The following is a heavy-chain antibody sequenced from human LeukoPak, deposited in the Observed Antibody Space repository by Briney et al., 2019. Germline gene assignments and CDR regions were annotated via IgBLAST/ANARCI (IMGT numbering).Heavy chain of an antibody. CDR1: GFTFDDYA. D-gene: IGHD1-26*01. CDR3: AKDMGGGATVHFDY. J-gene: IGHJ4*02. CDR2: ISWNSGSI. V-gene: IGHV3-9*01. Sequence: GGSLRLSCAASGFTFDDYAMHWVRQARGKGLEWVSGISWNSGSIGYADSVKGRFTISRDNAKNSLYLQMNSLRAEDTALYYCAKDMGGGATVHFDYWGQGTLVTVSS.